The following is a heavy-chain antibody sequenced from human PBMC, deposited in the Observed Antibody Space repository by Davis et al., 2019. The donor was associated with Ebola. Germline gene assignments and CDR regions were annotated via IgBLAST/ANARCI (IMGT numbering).Heavy chain of an antibody. CDR1: GFNVSGNY. V-gene: IGHV3-7*01. CDR2: IQQDGGDK. J-gene: IGHJ4*01. CDR3: ARDLGLDFAVVTYFDY. Sequence: GGSLRLSCTASGFNVSGNYMSWVRQVPGRGLEWVANIQQDGGDKHYLESVKGRFTISRDNTKDLGFLELSSLRVEDTGVYYCARDLGLDFAVVTYFDYWGHGAPVTVSS. D-gene: IGHD3-3*01.